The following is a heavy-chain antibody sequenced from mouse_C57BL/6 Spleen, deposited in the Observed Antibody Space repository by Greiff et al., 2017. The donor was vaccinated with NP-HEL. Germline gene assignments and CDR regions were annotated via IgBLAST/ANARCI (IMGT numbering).Heavy chain of an antibody. J-gene: IGHJ1*03. CDR1: GYSITSGYY. V-gene: IGHV3-6*01. CDR2: ISYDGSN. CDR3: AGITTVVAPYWYFDV. Sequence: EVKLQESGPGLVKPSQSLSLTCSVTGYSITSGYYWNWIRQFPGNKLEWMGYISYDGSNNYNPSLKNRISITRDTSKNQFFLKLNSVTTEDTATYYCAGITTVVAPYWYFDVWGTGTTVTVSS. D-gene: IGHD1-1*01.